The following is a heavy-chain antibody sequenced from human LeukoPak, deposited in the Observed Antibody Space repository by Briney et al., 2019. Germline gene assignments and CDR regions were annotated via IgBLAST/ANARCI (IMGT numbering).Heavy chain of an antibody. CDR3: ARDTGDIVATSYYYYYGMDV. CDR2: INPNSGGT. CDR1: GYTFTGYY. Sequence: ASVKVSCKASGYTFTGYYMHWVRQAPGQGLAWMGWINPNSGGTNYAQEFQGRVTMTRDTSLSTAYMELSRLRSDDTAVYYCARDTGDIVATSYYYYYGMDVWGQGTTVTVSS. D-gene: IGHD5-12*01. J-gene: IGHJ6*02. V-gene: IGHV1-2*02.